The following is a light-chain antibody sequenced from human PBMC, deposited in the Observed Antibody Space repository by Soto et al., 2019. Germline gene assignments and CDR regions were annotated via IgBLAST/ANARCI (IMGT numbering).Light chain of an antibody. Sequence: EIVLTQSPGTLSLSPGERATLSCRASQRVSSSYLAWYQQKPGQAPRVLIYGASRMATGIPDRFSGSGSGTDFTLTISRLETEDFAVYYCQQYGNVPTCGQVTKLEIK. CDR3: QQYGNVPT. CDR2: GAS. J-gene: IGKJ2*01. CDR1: QRVSSSY. V-gene: IGKV3-20*01.